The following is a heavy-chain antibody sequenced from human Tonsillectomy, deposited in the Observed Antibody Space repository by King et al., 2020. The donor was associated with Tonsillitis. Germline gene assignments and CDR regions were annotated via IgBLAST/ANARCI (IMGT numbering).Heavy chain of an antibody. V-gene: IGHV2-5*01. Sequence: ITLKESGPTLVKPTQTPTLTCTFSGFSLSTSGLGVGWIRPPPGKALEWLALIYWKEDKRYSPPLKSRHTITKDTSKNQVVLTITTMDPVDTATYYCALGYYDRSGYYGGNAWGGWGQGTLVTVSS. J-gene: IGHJ4*02. CDR1: GFSLSTSGLG. D-gene: IGHD3-22*01. CDR2: IYWKEDK. CDR3: ALGYYDRSGYYGGNAWGG.